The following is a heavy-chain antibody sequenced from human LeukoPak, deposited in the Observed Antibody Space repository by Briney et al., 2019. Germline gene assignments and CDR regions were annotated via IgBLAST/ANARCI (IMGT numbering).Heavy chain of an antibody. Sequence: GGSLRLSCAASGFTVSNNYMTWVRQAPGKGLEWVSAISGSGGSTYYADSVKGRFTISRDNSKNTLYLQMNSLRAEDAAVYYCAKMPVSYSSGWSNFDYWGQGNLVTVSS. CDR2: ISGSGGST. CDR3: AKMPVSYSSGWSNFDY. D-gene: IGHD6-19*01. J-gene: IGHJ4*02. CDR1: GFTVSNNY. V-gene: IGHV3-23*01.